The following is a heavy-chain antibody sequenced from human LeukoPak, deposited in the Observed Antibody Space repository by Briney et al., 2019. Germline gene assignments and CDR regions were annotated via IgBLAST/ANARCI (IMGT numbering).Heavy chain of an antibody. CDR3: AKEGDQFRGYLDA. V-gene: IGHV3-33*06. D-gene: IGHD3-16*01. CDR1: GFMFSRLG. J-gene: IGHJ6*03. Sequence: GGSLRLSCAASGFMFSRLGMQWVRQAPGEGLEWVAMIWHDGSVEEYADSVKCRFTISRDNSKNTLYLQMNSLRDDDTAVYYCAKEGDQFRGYLDAWGKGTTITVSS. CDR2: IWHDGSVE.